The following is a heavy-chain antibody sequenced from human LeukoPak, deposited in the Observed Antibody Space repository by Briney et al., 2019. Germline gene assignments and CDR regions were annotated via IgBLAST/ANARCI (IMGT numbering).Heavy chain of an antibody. V-gene: IGHV3-53*01. CDR1: GFDVNDNH. Sequence: GGSLRLSCAVSGFDVNDNHMYWVRQGPGKELEWVAIIYADGKAYYADSMKGRFIISRDNSENTLSLQVNSLKASDTALYYCVRQGLQRGTYPAYWGPGTLVTVSS. J-gene: IGHJ4*02. D-gene: IGHD1-26*01. CDR3: VRQGLQRGTYPAY. CDR2: IYADGKA.